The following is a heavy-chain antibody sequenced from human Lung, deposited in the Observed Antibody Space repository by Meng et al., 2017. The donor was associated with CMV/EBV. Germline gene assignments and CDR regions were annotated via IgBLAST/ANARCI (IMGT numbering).Heavy chain of an antibody. CDR2: MDYRGRT. CDR3: ARGELLWDY. Sequence: QVQLQETGPALLIPSHALALTCICSGYSSSSCEYVWSWIRPPPVKGLEWIGYMDYRGRTFYNPSLKSRVTISVDTSKNQFSLKLSSVTAADTAVYFCARGELLWDYWGQGTLVTVSS. J-gene: IGHJ4*02. V-gene: IGHV4-30-4*01. CDR1: GYSSSSCEYV. D-gene: IGHD2-2*01.